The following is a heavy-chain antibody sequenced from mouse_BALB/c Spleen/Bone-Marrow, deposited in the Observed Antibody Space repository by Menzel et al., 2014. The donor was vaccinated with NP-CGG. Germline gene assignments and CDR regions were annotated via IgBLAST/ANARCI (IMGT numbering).Heavy chain of an antibody. CDR2: INPDSSTI. D-gene: IGHD1-2*01. V-gene: IGHV4-1*02. CDR1: GFDFSRYW. J-gene: IGHJ3*01. CDR3: TRLHYYGYSAY. Sequence: EVKLVESGGGLVQPGGSLKLSCAASGFDFSRYWMSWVRQAPGKGLEWIGEINPDSSTINYTPSLKDKFIISRDNAKNTLYLQKSKVRSEDTALYYCTRLHYYGYSAYWGQGTPVTVST.